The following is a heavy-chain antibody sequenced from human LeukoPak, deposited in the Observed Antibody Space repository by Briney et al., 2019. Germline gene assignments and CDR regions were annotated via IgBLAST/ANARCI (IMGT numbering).Heavy chain of an antibody. V-gene: IGHV3-53*01. Sequence: GGSLRLSCAASGFTVSSNYMSWVRQAPGKGLEWVSVIYSGGSTYYADSVKGRFTISRDNSKNTLYLQMNSLRAEDTAVYYCARGREWPLGAFDYWGRETLVTVSS. CDR2: IYSGGST. CDR3: ARGREWPLGAFDY. D-gene: IGHD3-3*01. CDR1: GFTVSSNY. J-gene: IGHJ4*02.